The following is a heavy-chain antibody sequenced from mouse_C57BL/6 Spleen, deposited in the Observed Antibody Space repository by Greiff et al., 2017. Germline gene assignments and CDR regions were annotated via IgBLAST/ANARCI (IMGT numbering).Heavy chain of an antibody. J-gene: IGHJ3*01. CDR3: AREGYGSSFAY. V-gene: IGHV5-4*01. D-gene: IGHD1-1*01. Sequence: EVNLVESGGGLVKPGGSLKLSCAASGFTFSSYAMSWVRQTPEKRLEWVATISDGGSYTYYPDNVKGRFTISRDNAKNNLYLQMSHLKSEDTAMYYCAREGYGSSFAYWGQGTLVTVSA. CDR1: GFTFSSYA. CDR2: ISDGGSYT.